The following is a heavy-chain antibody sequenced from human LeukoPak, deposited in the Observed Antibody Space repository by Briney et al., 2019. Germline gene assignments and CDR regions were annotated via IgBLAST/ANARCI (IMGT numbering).Heavy chain of an antibody. Sequence: TGGSLRLSCAASGFTLSSYWMHWVRQAPGKGLVWVSRLLSDGSSSTYADSVKGRFTISRDNAKNTLYLQMNSLRGEDTAVYYCARDLGYCSGGSCYDLFDYWGQGTLVTVSS. D-gene: IGHD2-15*01. CDR2: LLSDGSSS. J-gene: IGHJ4*02. CDR1: GFTLSSYW. V-gene: IGHV3-74*01. CDR3: ARDLGYCSGGSCYDLFDY.